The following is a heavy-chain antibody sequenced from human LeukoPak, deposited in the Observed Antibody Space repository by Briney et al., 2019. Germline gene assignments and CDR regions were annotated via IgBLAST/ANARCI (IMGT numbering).Heavy chain of an antibody. CDR3: ARFGGTAVAGTWRARGFDAFDI. Sequence: SQTLSLTCTVSSGSISSAGYYWSWIRQPPGKGLEWIGYIYHSGSTYYNPSLKSRITISVDRSKNQFSLKLSSVTAADTAVYYCARFGGTAVAGTWRARGFDAFDIWGQGTMVTVSS. CDR2: IYHSGST. J-gene: IGHJ3*02. V-gene: IGHV4-30-2*01. D-gene: IGHD6-19*01. CDR1: SGSISSAGYY.